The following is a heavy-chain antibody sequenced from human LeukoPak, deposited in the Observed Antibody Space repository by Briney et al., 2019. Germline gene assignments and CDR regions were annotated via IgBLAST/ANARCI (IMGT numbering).Heavy chain of an antibody. D-gene: IGHD2-15*01. CDR3: AKCDRRNGWDS. J-gene: IGHJ4*02. CDR1: GFTFSSCA. V-gene: IGHV3-23*01. CDR2: ISSSAHIT. Sequence: GGSLRLSCAASGFTFSSCAMYWVRQAPGKGLEWVSAISSSAHITYYADSVTGRFTISRDNSKNTLYLQMNSLRAEDTATYFCAKCDRRNGWDSWGQGTLVTVSS.